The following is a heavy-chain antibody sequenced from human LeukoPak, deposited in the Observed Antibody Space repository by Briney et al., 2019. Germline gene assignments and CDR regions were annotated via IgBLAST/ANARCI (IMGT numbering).Heavy chain of an antibody. CDR2: ISHGGKEK. V-gene: IGHV3-30*04. CDR1: GFTFSRHT. Sequence: GGSLRLSCAASGFTFSRHTMHWVRQAPGKGLEWEAVISHGGKEKHYADSVKGRFTISRDDSKNTLYLQMNSLRAEDTALYHCARGRHDSGAYCYLDNWGQGTLVTVSS. J-gene: IGHJ4*02. CDR3: ARGRHDSGAYCYLDN. D-gene: IGHD3-22*01.